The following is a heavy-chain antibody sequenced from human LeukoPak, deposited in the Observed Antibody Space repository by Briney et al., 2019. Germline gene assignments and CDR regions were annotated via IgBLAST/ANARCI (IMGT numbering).Heavy chain of an antibody. CDR3: ARHYVGYYYDSSGYYLDWFDP. CDR2: IYYSGST. Sequence: SETLSLTCTVSGGSISSSSYYWGWIRQPPGKGLEWIGSIYYSGSTYYNPSLKSRVTISVDTSKNQFSLKLSSVTAADTAAYYCARHYVGYYYDSSGYYLDWFDPWGQGTLVTVSS. CDR1: GGSISSSSYY. J-gene: IGHJ5*02. D-gene: IGHD3-22*01. V-gene: IGHV4-39*01.